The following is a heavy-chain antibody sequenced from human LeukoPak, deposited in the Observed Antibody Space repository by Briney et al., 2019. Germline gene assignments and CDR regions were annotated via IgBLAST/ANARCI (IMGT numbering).Heavy chain of an antibody. Sequence: SETLSLTCTVSGGSISSSSYYWGWIRQPPGKGLEWIGYIYYSGSTYYNPSLKSRVTISVDTSKNQFSLKLSSVTAADTAVYYCARRGVGTIFGVVVYYFDYWGQGTLVIVSS. CDR3: ARRGVGTIFGVVVYYFDY. V-gene: IGHV4-39*01. J-gene: IGHJ4*02. D-gene: IGHD3-3*01. CDR2: IYYSGST. CDR1: GGSISSSSYY.